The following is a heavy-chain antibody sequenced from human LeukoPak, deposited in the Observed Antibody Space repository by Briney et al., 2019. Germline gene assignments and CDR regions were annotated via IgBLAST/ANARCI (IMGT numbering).Heavy chain of an antibody. V-gene: IGHV1-18*01. D-gene: IGHD2-15*01. Sequence: EASVKVSCKASGYTFTSYGISWVRQAPGQGLEWMGWISAYNGNTNYAQKLQGRVTMTTDTSTSTAYMELRSLRSDDTAVYYCARVEDRALTYWYFDLWGRGTLVTVSS. CDR3: ARVEDRALTYWYFDL. CDR1: GYTFTSYG. CDR2: ISAYNGNT. J-gene: IGHJ2*01.